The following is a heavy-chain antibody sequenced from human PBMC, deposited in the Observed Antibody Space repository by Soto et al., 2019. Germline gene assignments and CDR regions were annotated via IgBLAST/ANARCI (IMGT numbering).Heavy chain of an antibody. J-gene: IGHJ4*02. CDR2: ISYDGSNK. CDR1: GLTFSSYA. V-gene: IGHV3-30-3*01. CDR3: ARSLPLSH. Sequence: PGGSLRLSCAASGLTFSSYAMHWVRQAPGKGLEWVAVISYDGSNKYYADSVKGRFTISRDNSKNTLYLQMNSLRAEDTDVYYCARSLPLSHCGQGPLVTDS.